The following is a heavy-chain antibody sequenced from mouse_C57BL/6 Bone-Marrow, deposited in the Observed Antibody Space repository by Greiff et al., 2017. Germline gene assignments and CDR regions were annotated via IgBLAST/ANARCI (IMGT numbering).Heavy chain of an antibody. CDR2: IDPANGNT. Sequence: LVESVAELVRPGASVKLSCTASGFNIKNTYMHWVKQRPEQGLEWIGRIDPANGNTKYAPKFQGKATITADTSSNTAYLQLSSLTSEDTAIYYCALYYYGSSGFAYWGQGTLVTVSA. D-gene: IGHD1-1*01. V-gene: IGHV14-3*01. CDR3: ALYYYGSSGFAY. J-gene: IGHJ3*01. CDR1: GFNIKNTY.